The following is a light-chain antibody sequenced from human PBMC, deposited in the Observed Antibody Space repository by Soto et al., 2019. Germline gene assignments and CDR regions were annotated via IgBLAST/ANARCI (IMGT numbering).Light chain of an antibody. V-gene: IGKV3-11*01. CDR1: QSVSTY. Sequence: IVLTQSPATLSLSPGERATLSCRASQSVSTYLAWYQQKPGQAPRLLIYDASNRATGIPTRFSGSGSGTDCTLTISNLEPEDFAVYYCQQRSNWPPLTFGGGTKVEIK. CDR2: DAS. J-gene: IGKJ4*01. CDR3: QQRSNWPPLT.